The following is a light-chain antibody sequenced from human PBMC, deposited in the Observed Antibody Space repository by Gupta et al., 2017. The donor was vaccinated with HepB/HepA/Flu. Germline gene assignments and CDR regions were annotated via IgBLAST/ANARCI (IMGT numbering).Light chain of an antibody. V-gene: IGKV3-15*01. Sequence: EIAITQSPATLSLCPGERATLSCRASQSVSSKLAWYQQKPGQAPRLLIYGASTRATGIPARFSGSGSGTEFTLTISSLQSEDFAVYYCQQDNNWPRTFGQGTKVEIK. CDR2: GAS. CDR3: QQDNNWPRT. CDR1: QSVSSK. J-gene: IGKJ1*01.